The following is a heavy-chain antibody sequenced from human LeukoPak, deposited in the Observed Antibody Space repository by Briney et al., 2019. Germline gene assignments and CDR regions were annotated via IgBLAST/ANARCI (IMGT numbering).Heavy chain of an antibody. CDR1: GGSISSGSHY. J-gene: IGHJ5*02. Sequence: PSETLSLTCTVSGGSISSGSHYWNWIRQPAGKGLEWIGRIHASGSTNYNPSLKSRVTISEDTSNNQFSLKVNSVTAADTAVYYCAGSDFLEWPYSFDPWGQGTLVTVSS. V-gene: IGHV4-61*02. D-gene: IGHD3-3*01. CDR2: IHASGST. CDR3: AGSDFLEWPYSFDP.